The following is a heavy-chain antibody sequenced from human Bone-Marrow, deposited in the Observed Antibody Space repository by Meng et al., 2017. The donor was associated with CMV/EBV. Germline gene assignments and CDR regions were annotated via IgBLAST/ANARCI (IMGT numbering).Heavy chain of an antibody. D-gene: IGHD2-21*02. CDR1: GYTFTSFG. Sequence: ASVKVSCKASGYTFTSFGISWVRQAPGQGLEWMGWINPNSGGTNYAQKFQGRVTMSRDTSISTAYMELSRLRSDDTAVYYCARNLLVVTATDAFDIWGQGTMVTVSS. J-gene: IGHJ3*02. CDR3: ARNLLVVTATDAFDI. CDR2: INPNSGGT. V-gene: IGHV1-2*02.